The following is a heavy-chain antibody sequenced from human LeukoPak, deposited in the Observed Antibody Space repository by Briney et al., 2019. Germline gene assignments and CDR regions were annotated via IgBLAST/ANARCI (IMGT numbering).Heavy chain of an antibody. CDR2: INPSGGST. J-gene: IGHJ4*02. Sequence: ASVKVSCKASGYTFTSYYMHWVRQAPGQGLEWMGIINPSGGSTSYAQKFQGRVTMTRDTSTSTAYMELSSLRSEDTAVYYCARGAAAAGTGGEFDYWGQGTLVTVSS. V-gene: IGHV1-46*01. CDR3: ARGAAAAGTGGEFDY. D-gene: IGHD6-13*01. CDR1: GYTFTSYY.